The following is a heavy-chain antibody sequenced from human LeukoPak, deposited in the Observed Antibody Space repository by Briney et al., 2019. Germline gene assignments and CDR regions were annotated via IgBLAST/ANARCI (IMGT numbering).Heavy chain of an antibody. J-gene: IGHJ6*02. V-gene: IGHV3-7*03. CDR2: INNNGNVN. CDR3: ARGGGLDA. CDR1: GFTFSSYW. D-gene: IGHD3-16*01. Sequence: PGGSLRLFCAASGFTFSSYWMNWARQAPGKGLEWVASINNNGNVNYYVDSVKGRFTTSRANAKNSLYLQMTNLRAEDTAVYFCARGGGLDAWGQGATVTVSS.